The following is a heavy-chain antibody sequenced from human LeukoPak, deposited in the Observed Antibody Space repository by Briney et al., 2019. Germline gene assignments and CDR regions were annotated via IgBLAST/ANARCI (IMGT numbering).Heavy chain of an antibody. CDR2: LSDSGGGT. D-gene: IGHD5-24*01. CDR1: GFSLSSYV. CDR3: AKSGYNRFDY. J-gene: IGHJ4*02. V-gene: IGHV3-23*01. Sequence: GGSLRLSCAASGFSLSSYVMTWVRQAPGKGLEWVSTLSDSGGGTYYADSVKGRFTISRDNSRNTLYLQMHSLRVEDTAVYYCAKSGYNRFDYWGQGTLVTVSS.